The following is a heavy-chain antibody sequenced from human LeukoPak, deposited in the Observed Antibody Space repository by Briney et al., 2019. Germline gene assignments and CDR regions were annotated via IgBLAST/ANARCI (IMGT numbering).Heavy chain of an antibody. CDR2: IYHSGTT. CDR3: ARADVDTVATDI. J-gene: IGHJ3*02. Sequence: SETLSLTCTVSGGSISSGGYYWSWIRQPPGKGLEWIGYIYHSGTTYHNPSLKSRITILLDRSKNQFSLRLSSVTAADTAVYYCARADVDTVATDIWGQGTMVTVSS. V-gene: IGHV4-30-2*01. D-gene: IGHD5-12*01. CDR1: GGSISSGGYY.